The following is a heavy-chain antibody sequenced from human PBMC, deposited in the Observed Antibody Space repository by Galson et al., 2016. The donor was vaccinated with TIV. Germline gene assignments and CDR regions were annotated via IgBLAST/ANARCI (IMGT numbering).Heavy chain of an antibody. V-gene: IGHV5-10-1*01. J-gene: IGHJ5*02. D-gene: IGHD5/OR15-5a*01. CDR1: GYSFTSYY. CDR2: IDPRDSYI. CDR3: ARGVSTGSGWLDP. Sequence: QSGAEVKKPGESLRISCKGSGYSFTSYYIIWVRQMPGKGLEWMGRIDPRDSYINYSPSFQGHVTISSDKSISTAYLQWNSPKASDSAIYYCARGVSTGSGWLDPWGQGTPVTVSS.